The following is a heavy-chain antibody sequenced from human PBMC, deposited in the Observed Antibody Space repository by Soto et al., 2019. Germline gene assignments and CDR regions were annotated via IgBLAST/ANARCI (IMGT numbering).Heavy chain of an antibody. CDR3: ARVLAGYSSGWYASPPYYFDY. V-gene: IGHV1-8*01. CDR1: GYTFTSYD. J-gene: IGHJ4*02. D-gene: IGHD6-19*01. Sequence: QVQLVQSGAEVKKPGASVKVSCKASGYTFTSYDINWVRQATGQGLEWMGWMNPNSGNTGYAQKFQGRVTMTRNTSISTAYMELSSLRSEDTAVYYCARVLAGYSSGWYASPPYYFDYWGQGTLVTVSS. CDR2: MNPNSGNT.